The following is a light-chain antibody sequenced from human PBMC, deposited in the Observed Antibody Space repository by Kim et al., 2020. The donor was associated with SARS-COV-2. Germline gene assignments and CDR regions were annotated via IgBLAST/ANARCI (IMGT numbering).Light chain of an antibody. CDR2: AAS. Sequence: ACVEDRVTMTCRASQDIANSLAWEQQKPGKVPKVLIYAASTLQSGVPSRFSGGGSGTEFTLTIGSLQTEDVATYYCQKYNSGPWTFGPGTKVDIK. V-gene: IGKV1-27*01. J-gene: IGKJ1*01. CDR3: QKYNSGPWT. CDR1: QDIANS.